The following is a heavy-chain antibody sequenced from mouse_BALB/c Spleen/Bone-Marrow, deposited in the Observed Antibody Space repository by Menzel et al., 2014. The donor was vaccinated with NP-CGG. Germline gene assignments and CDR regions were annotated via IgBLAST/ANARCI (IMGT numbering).Heavy chain of an antibody. CDR1: GFDFSRYW. CDR3: VRPRIYYYGSSYLWYFDV. D-gene: IGHD1-1*01. Sequence: EVMLVESGGGLVQPGGSLKLSCAASGFDFSRYWMSWVRRAPGKGLEWIGEINPDSSTINYTPSLKDKFIISRDNAKNTLYLQMSKVRSEDTALYYCVRPRIYYYGSSYLWYFDVWGAGTTVTVSS. V-gene: IGHV4-1*02. J-gene: IGHJ1*01. CDR2: INPDSSTI.